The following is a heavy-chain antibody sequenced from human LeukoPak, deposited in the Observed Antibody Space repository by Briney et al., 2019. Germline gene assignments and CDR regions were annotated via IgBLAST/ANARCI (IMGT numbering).Heavy chain of an antibody. J-gene: IGHJ3*02. Sequence: PSETLSLTRTVSGGSISSYYWSWIRQPAGKGLEWIGRIYTSGSTNYNPSLKTRITMSVDTSKNQFSLKLSSVTAADTAVYYCARFMTGGAFDIWGQGTMVTVSS. CDR1: GGSISSYY. CDR2: IYTSGST. CDR3: ARFMTGGAFDI. V-gene: IGHV4-4*07. D-gene: IGHD3-9*01.